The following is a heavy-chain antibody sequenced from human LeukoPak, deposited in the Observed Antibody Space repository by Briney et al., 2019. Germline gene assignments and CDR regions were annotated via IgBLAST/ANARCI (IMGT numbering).Heavy chain of an antibody. V-gene: IGHV3-64D*06. Sequence: GGSLRLSCSASGFTFSSYGMHWVRQAPGKGLEYVSTISSDGIRCYADSVKGRFTISRDNSKHTVYLQMSSLRTEDTAVYYCSAAVAGSFPGWGQGTLVIVSS. CDR2: ISSDGIR. J-gene: IGHJ4*02. CDR3: SAAVAGSFPG. D-gene: IGHD6-19*01. CDR1: GFTFSSYG.